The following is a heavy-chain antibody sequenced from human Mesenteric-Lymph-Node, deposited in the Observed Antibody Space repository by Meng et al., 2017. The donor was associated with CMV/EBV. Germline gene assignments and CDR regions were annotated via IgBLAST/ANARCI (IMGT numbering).Heavy chain of an antibody. CDR2: ISYDGSNK. D-gene: IGHD3-3*01. V-gene: IGHV3-30-3*01. CDR3: AREKTGNTTYYDFWSGYFGYYYYYGMDV. J-gene: IGHJ6*02. CDR1: GFTFSSYA. Sequence: GESLKISCAASGFTFSSYAMHWVRQAPGKGLEWVAVISYDGSNKYYADSVKGRFTISRDNSKNTLYLQMNSLRAEDTAVYYCAREKTGNTTYYDFWSGYFGYYYYYGMDVWGQGTTVTVSS.